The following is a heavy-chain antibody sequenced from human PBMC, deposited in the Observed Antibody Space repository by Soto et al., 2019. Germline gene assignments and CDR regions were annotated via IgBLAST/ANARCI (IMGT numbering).Heavy chain of an antibody. D-gene: IGHD3-10*01. Sequence: SETLSLTCAVYGGSFSGYYWSWIRRPPGKGLEWIGEINHSGSTNYNPSLRSRVTISVDTSKNQFSLKLSSVTAADTAVYYCARGSRKVLWFGGYYYGMDVWGQGTTVTVSS. CDR2: INHSGST. CDR3: ARGSRKVLWFGGYYYGMDV. V-gene: IGHV4-34*01. J-gene: IGHJ6*02. CDR1: GGSFSGYY.